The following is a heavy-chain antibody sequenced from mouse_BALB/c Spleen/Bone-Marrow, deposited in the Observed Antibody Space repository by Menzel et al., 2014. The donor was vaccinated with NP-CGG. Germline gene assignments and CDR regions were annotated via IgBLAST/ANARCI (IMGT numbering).Heavy chain of an antibody. Sequence: EVQGVESGGGLVQPGGSMKLSCAASGFTFSDAWMDWVRQSPEKGPGWVAEIRNKANNHATYYAESVKGRFTISRDDSKSSVYLQMNSLRAEDTGIYYCTREDGYSPFAYWGQGTLVTVST. V-gene: IGHV6-6*01. CDR2: IRNKANNHAT. J-gene: IGHJ3*01. CDR3: TREDGYSPFAY. CDR1: GFTFSDAW. D-gene: IGHD2-3*01.